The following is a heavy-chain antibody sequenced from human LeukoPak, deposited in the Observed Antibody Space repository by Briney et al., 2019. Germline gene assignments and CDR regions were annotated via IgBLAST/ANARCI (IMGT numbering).Heavy chain of an antibody. V-gene: IGHV4-61*10. J-gene: IGHJ6*03. CDR2: TSSSGST. CDR3: ARTTEGYCSSTSCYEFYYYYYMDV. D-gene: IGHD2-2*01. Sequence: KASETLSLTCTVSGGSISSNSYYWSWIRQPAGKGLEWIGRTSSSGSTNYNPSLKSRVTISVDTSKSQFSLKLSSVTAADTAVYYCARTTEGYCSSTSCYEFYYYYYMDVWGKGTTVTISS. CDR1: GGSISSNSYY.